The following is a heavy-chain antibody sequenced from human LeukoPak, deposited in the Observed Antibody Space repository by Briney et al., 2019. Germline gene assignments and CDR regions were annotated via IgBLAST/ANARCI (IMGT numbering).Heavy chain of an antibody. CDR1: GRSISSGGSY. J-gene: IGHJ4*02. Sequence: QASETLSLTCTVYGRSISSGGSYWSWLRQHPGKGLQRFGLIYYSGSTYYNPSLKSRVTISVDTSKNPFSLKLSSVTAADTAVYYCARERGYYYDSSGYYFDYWGQGTLVTVSS. CDR2: IYYSGST. CDR3: ARERGYYYDSSGYYFDY. V-gene: IGHV4-31*03. D-gene: IGHD3-22*01.